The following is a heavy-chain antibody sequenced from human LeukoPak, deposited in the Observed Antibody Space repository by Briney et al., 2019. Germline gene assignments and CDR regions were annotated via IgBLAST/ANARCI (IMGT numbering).Heavy chain of an antibody. Sequence: PGGSLRLSCAASGFTFSSYSMNWVRQAPGKGLEWVSVIYSGGSTYYADSVKGRFTISRDNSKNTLYLQMNSLRAEDTAVYYCVRGGGYSGYNDYWGQGTLVTVSS. J-gene: IGHJ4*02. V-gene: IGHV3-66*01. CDR2: IYSGGST. CDR1: GFTFSSYS. CDR3: VRGGGYSGYNDY. D-gene: IGHD5-12*01.